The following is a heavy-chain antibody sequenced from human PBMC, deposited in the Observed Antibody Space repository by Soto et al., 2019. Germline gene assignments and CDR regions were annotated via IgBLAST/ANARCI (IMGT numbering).Heavy chain of an antibody. Sequence: GGSLRLSCAASGFTFSSYAMHWVRQAPGKGLEWVAVISYDGSNKYYADSVKGRFTISRDNSKNTLYLQMNSLRAEDTAVYYCARDDNIAAPPEPRHFDYWGQGTLVTVSS. CDR2: ISYDGSNK. CDR1: GFTFSSYA. D-gene: IGHD6-6*01. J-gene: IGHJ4*02. CDR3: ARDDNIAAPPEPRHFDY. V-gene: IGHV3-30-3*01.